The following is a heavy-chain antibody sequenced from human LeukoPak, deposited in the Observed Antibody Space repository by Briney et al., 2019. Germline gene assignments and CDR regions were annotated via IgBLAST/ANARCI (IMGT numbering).Heavy chain of an antibody. CDR2: INPAGGAA. CDR3: ARDTRELLGGYYFDY. D-gene: IGHD3-10*01. J-gene: IGHJ4*02. CDR1: GYPFFRFC. Sequence: ASVTVSCKASGYPFFRFCIHWVRQAPGQGREWTGKINPAGGAASYAQRFQGRVTVTRDTSASTVYMELSSLRSEDTAVYYCARDTRELLGGYYFDYWGQGALVTVSS. V-gene: IGHV1-46*01.